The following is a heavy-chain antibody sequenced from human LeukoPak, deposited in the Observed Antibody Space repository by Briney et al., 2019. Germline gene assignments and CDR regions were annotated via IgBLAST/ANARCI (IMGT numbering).Heavy chain of an antibody. CDR1: GESFSGYY. D-gene: IGHD3-10*01. J-gene: IGHJ6*04. V-gene: IGHV4-34*01. Sequence: SETLSLTCAVYGESFSGYYWSWIRQPPGKGLVRIGEINHSGSTNYNPSRKSRVNISVETSKNQFSLKRSSVTAADTAVYYCARGGMVRSYYYGMDVWGKGTTVTVSS. CDR2: INHSGST. CDR3: ARGGMVRSYYYGMDV.